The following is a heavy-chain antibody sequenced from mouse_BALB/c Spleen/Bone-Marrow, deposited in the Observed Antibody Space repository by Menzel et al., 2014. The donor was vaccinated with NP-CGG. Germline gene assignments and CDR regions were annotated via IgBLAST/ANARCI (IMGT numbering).Heavy chain of an antibody. J-gene: IGHJ4*01. CDR2: IYPGSGST. CDR1: GHPFTSYW. V-gene: IGHV1S22*01. Sequence: GSEPVRPGASANRSLKASGHPFTSYWMHWVKQRPGQGLAWIGDIYPGSGSTNYDEKFKSKATLTVDPSSSTAYMQLSSMTSEDSAVYYCTREVRRYAMEYWGQGTSVTVSS. D-gene: IGHD2-14*01. CDR3: TREVRRYAMEY.